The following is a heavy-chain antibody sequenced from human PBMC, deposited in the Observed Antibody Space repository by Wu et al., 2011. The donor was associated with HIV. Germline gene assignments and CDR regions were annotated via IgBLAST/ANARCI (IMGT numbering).Heavy chain of an antibody. CDR1: GYTFTGYY. D-gene: IGHD3-22*01. CDR2: INPSSGGT. Sequence: QIVQVWAEVRKPGASVKVSCKASGYTFTGYYIHWVRQAPGQGLEWMGWINPSSGGTSYSEKFQGRVTMARDTSINTAYMELTRLTSDDTAVYFCARDRVGGYYYISSGYFGNWGQGTLVTVSS. J-gene: IGHJ4*02. V-gene: IGHV1-2*02. CDR3: ARDRVGGYYYISSGYFGN.